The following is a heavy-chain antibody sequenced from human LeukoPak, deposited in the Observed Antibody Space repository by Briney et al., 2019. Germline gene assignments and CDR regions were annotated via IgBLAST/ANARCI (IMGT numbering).Heavy chain of an antibody. Sequence: SETLSLTCTASGDSIGSHYWSWIRQPPGKGLEWIGYIFYVGSTNYNPSLKSRVTISVDTSKNQFSLKLNSVTAADTAVYYCARDYYDSRGEAFDIWGQGTMVTVSS. D-gene: IGHD3-22*01. V-gene: IGHV4-59*11. CDR3: ARDYYDSRGEAFDI. CDR2: IFYVGST. CDR1: GDSIGSHY. J-gene: IGHJ3*02.